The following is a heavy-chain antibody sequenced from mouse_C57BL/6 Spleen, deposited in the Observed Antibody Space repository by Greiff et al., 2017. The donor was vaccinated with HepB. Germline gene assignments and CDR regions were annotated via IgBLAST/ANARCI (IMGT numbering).Heavy chain of an antibody. V-gene: IGHV14-1*01. CDR3: TTIDYDYDGSSPNAMDY. J-gene: IGHJ4*01. Sequence: EVQLQQSGAELVRPGASVKLSCTASGFNIKDYYMHWVKQRPEQGLEWIGRIDPEDGDTEYAPKFQGKATMTADTSSNTAYLQLSSLTSEDTAVYYCTTIDYDYDGSSPNAMDYWGQGTSVTVSS. CDR2: IDPEDGDT. CDR1: GFNIKDYY. D-gene: IGHD2-4*01.